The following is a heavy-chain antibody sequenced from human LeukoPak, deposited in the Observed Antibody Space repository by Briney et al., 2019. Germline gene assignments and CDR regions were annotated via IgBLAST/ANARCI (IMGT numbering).Heavy chain of an antibody. J-gene: IGHJ6*03. CDR3: ARDSYCSGGSCTKSPTDMDV. V-gene: IGHV3-21*01. CDR1: GFTFSSYS. CDR2: ISSSSSYI. D-gene: IGHD2-15*01. Sequence: GGSLRLSCAASGFTFSSYSMNWVRQAPGKGLEWVSSISSSSSYIYYADSVKGRFTISRDNAKNSLYLQMNSLRAEDTAVYYCARDSYCSGGSCTKSPTDMDVWGKGTTVTVSS.